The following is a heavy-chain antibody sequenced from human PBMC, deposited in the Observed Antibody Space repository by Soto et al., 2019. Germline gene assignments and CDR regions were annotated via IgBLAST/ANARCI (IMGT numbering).Heavy chain of an antibody. J-gene: IGHJ4*02. CDR3: ARQHLDVPVASAIDY. Sequence: EVQLVESGGGSVQPGGSLRLSCAASGFTFSGSTIHWVRQTSGKGLEWVGRIPSKINTYATAYAASVKGRFTISRDDSKNTAYLQMNSLKIEDTAMYYYARQHLDVPVASAIDYWGQGTLVTVSS. D-gene: IGHD2-2*01. CDR2: IPSKINTYAT. V-gene: IGHV3-73*02. CDR1: GFTFSGST.